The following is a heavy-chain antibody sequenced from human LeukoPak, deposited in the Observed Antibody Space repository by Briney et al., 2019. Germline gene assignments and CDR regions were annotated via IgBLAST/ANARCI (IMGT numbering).Heavy chain of an antibody. V-gene: IGHV1-2*02. D-gene: IGHD2-21*02. Sequence: GASVKVSCKASGYTFTGYYMHSVRQAPGQGLEWMGWINPNSGGTNYAQKFQGRVTMTRDTSISTAYMELSRLRSDDTAVYYCARDDDIVVVTAIPSLGYWGQGTLVTVSS. CDR1: GYTFTGYY. J-gene: IGHJ4*02. CDR2: INPNSGGT. CDR3: ARDDDIVVVTAIPSLGY.